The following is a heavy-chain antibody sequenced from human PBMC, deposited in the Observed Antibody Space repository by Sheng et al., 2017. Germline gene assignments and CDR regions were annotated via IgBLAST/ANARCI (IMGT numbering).Heavy chain of an antibody. D-gene: IGHD5-18*01. Sequence: QVQLVESGGGVVQPGRSLRLSCAASGFTFSNYAMHWVRQAPGKGLEWVAVISNDGSTKYYAASVKGRFTISRDNSQSTLYLQMNSLRAEDTAVYYCARVAVDTAMADYFDYWGQGTLVSV. CDR1: GFTFSNYA. CDR2: ISNDGSTK. J-gene: IGHJ4*02. V-gene: IGHV3-30*01. CDR3: ARVAVDTAMADYFDY.